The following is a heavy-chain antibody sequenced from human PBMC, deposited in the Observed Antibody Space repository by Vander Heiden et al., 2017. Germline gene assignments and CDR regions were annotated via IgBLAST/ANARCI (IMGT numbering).Heavy chain of an antibody. CDR1: GFTVSSNY. V-gene: IGHV3-53*01. J-gene: IGHJ2*01. CDR2: IYSGGST. D-gene: IGHD3-22*01. CDR3: ARDHPAGDDDSSGYRYFDL. Sequence: EVQLVESGGGLIQPGGFLRLSCAASGFTVSSNYMSWVRQAPGKGLEWVSVIYSGGSTYYADSVKGRFTISRDNSKNTLYLQMNSLRAEETAVYYCARDHPAGDDDSSGYRYFDLWGRGTLVTVSS.